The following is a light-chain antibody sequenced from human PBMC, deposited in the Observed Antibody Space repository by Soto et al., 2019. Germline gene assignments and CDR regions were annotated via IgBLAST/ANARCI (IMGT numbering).Light chain of an antibody. J-gene: IGKJ5*01. CDR2: DAS. CDR1: QTISSNY. Sequence: EIVLTQSPGTLSLSPGERATLSCRATQTISSNYLAWYRQKPGQAPRLLIYDASNRATGIPARFSGSGSGTDFTLTISSPEPEDFAVYYCQQRSNWITFGQGTRLEI. V-gene: IGKV3-11*01. CDR3: QQRSNWIT.